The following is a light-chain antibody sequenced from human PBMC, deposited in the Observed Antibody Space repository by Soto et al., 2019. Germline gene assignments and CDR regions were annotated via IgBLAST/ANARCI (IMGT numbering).Light chain of an antibody. J-gene: IGKJ2*03. CDR1: QSVSSSY. CDR2: AAS. CDR3: QQYGSSRPFS. V-gene: IGKV3-20*01. Sequence: EIVLTQSPGTLSLSPGERVTLSCRASQSVSSSYLAWYQHKPGQAPRLLIYAASTRATGIPDRFSGSGSGTDFTLTISRLEPEDFAVYYCQQYGSSRPFSFGQGNKLEIK.